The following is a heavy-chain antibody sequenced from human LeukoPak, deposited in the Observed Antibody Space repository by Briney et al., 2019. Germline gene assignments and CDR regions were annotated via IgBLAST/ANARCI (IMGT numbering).Heavy chain of an antibody. CDR3: ARDYDPLGGGMDV. J-gene: IGHJ6*03. Sequence: GGSLRLSYAASGFTFSSYSMNWVRQAPGKGLEWVSSISSSSSYIYYADSVKGRFTISRDNAKNLLYLQMNSLRAEDTAVYYCARDYDPLGGGMDVWGKGTTVTVSS. CDR2: ISSSSSYI. CDR1: GFTFSSYS. D-gene: IGHD3-16*01. V-gene: IGHV3-21*01.